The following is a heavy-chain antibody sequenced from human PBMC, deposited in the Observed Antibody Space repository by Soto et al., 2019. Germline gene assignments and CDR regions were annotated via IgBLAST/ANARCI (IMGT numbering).Heavy chain of an antibody. D-gene: IGHD5-18*01. V-gene: IGHV1-2*02. CDR3: ARDPRRGYSYGPAY. CDR2: INPNSGGT. Sequence: ASVKVSCKASGYTFTGYYMHWVRQAPGQGLEWMGWINPNSGGTNYAQKFQGRVTMTRDTSISTAYMELSRLRSDDTAVYYCARDPRRGYSYGPAYWGQGTLVTVSS. J-gene: IGHJ4*02. CDR1: GYTFTGYY.